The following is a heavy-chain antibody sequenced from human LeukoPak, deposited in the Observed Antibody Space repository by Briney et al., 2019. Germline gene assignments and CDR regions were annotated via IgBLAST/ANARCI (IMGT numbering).Heavy chain of an antibody. CDR2: IRYDGSNK. D-gene: IGHD3-10*01. CDR3: AKDSSTSYYASRSYGGSVDY. J-gene: IGHJ4*02. V-gene: IGHV3-30*02. Sequence: GGSLRLSCAASGFTFSSYGMHWVRQAPGKGLEWVTLIRYDGSNKYYADSVKGRFTIYRDNSNNRLYLQMNSLRAEDTAVYYCAKDSSTSYYASRSYGGSVDYWGQGTLVTVSS. CDR1: GFTFSSYG.